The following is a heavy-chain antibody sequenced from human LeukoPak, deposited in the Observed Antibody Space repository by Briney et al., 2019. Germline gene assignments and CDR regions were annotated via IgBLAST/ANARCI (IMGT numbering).Heavy chain of an antibody. CDR2: INPSGGST. V-gene: IGHV1-46*01. Sequence: ASVKVSCKASGYTFTGYYMHWVRQAPGQGLEWMGVINPSGGSTSYAQKFQGRVTMTRDTSTSTVYMELSSLRSEDTVVFYCARESGEIATPKGFEYWGQGTLVTVSS. CDR1: GYTFTGYY. CDR3: ARESGEIATPKGFEY. J-gene: IGHJ4*02. D-gene: IGHD5-24*01.